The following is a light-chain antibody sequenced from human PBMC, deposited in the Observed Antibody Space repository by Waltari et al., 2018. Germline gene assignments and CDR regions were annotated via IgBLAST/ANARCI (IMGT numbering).Light chain of an antibody. CDR3: HQYYSTPFT. V-gene: IGKV4-1*01. CDR1: QSVLYSSNNKNY. CDR2: WAS. J-gene: IGKJ3*01. Sequence: DIVMTQSPDSLAVSLGERATINCKSSQSVLYSSNNKNYLAWYQQKPGQPPKLLIYWASTRESGVPDRFSGSESGTDFTLTISSLQAEDVAVYDCHQYYSTPFTFGPGTKVDIK.